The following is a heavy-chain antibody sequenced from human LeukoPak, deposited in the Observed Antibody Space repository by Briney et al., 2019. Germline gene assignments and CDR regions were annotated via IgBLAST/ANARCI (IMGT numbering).Heavy chain of an antibody. CDR2: IIPILGIA. J-gene: IGHJ4*02. CDR3: ARDSRGGSCYDS. CDR1: GGTFSSYA. Sequence: ASVTVSCKASGGTFSSYAISWVRQAPGQGLEWMGRIIPILGIANYAQKFQGRVTITADKSTSTAYMELSSLRSEDTAVYYCARDSRGGSCYDSWGQGTLATVSS. D-gene: IGHD2-15*01. V-gene: IGHV1-69*04.